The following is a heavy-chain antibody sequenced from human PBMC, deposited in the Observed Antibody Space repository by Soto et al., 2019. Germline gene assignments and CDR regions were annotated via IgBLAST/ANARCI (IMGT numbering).Heavy chain of an antibody. CDR2: INVGNVKT. CDR1: GYSFTSYG. Sequence: ALVKVSCKASGYSFTSYGVHWVRQAPGQRLEWMGWINVGNVKTKYSEKFEGRVTIIRDTSASTVYMEMNSVRSEDTAIYYCARNPEYGSGSLDVWAQGTLFPVSS. CDR3: ARNPEYGSGSLDV. V-gene: IGHV1-3*01. J-gene: IGHJ3*01. D-gene: IGHD3-10*01.